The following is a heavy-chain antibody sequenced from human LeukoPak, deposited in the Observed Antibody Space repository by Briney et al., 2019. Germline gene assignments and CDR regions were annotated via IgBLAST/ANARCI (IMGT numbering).Heavy chain of an antibody. CDR1: VGSISSYY. V-gene: IGHV4-59*01. CDR3: ARDRTERIFDL. CDR2: IYYSGST. Sequence: SETLSLTCTVSVGSISSYYWSWIRQPPGKGLEWIGYIYYSGSTNYNPSLKSRVTISVDTSKNQFSLKLSSVTAADTAVYYCARDRTERIFDLWGRGTLVTVSS. J-gene: IGHJ2*01. D-gene: IGHD1-26*01.